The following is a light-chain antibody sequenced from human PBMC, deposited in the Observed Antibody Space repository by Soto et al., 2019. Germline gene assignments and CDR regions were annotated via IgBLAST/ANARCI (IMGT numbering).Light chain of an antibody. CDR2: DAS. CDR1: QSVSSY. J-gene: IGKJ1*01. V-gene: IGKV3-11*01. Sequence: ETLLTQSQATLSLSPGARATLSCRASQSVSSYLAWYQQKPGQAPRLLIYDASNRATGIPARFSGSGSGTDFTLTIISLEPEDFAVYYCQLRSIWPRTFGQGGKVDIK. CDR3: QLRSIWPRT.